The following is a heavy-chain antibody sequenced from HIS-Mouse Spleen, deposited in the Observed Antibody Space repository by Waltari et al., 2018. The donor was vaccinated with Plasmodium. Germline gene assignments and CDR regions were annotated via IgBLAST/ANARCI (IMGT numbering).Heavy chain of an antibody. J-gene: IGHJ4*02. CDR2: INHSGST. V-gene: IGHV4-34*01. D-gene: IGHD6-13*01. CDR3: AKDRRSSSWYVDY. Sequence: QVQLQQWGAGLLKPSETLSLTCAVYGGSFSGYYWSWIRQPPGKGLEWIGEINHSGSTNHNPSLKSRVTISVDTSKNQFSLKLSSVTAADTAVYYCAKDRRSSSWYVDYWGQGTLVTVSS. CDR1: GGSFSGYY.